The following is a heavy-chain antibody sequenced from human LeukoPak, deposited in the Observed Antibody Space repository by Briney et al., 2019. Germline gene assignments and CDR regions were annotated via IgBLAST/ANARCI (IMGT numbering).Heavy chain of an antibody. CDR1: GGSIGSYY. V-gene: IGHV4-59*01. Sequence: SETLSLTCTVSGGSIGSYYWTWIRQPPGKGLEWIGYIYYSGNTNYNPSLKSRVTISVDTSKNQFSLKLSSVTAADTAVYYCARDGRVAATGTGAFDIWGQGTVVTVSS. CDR2: IYYSGNT. J-gene: IGHJ3*02. CDR3: ARDGRVAATGTGAFDI. D-gene: IGHD6-13*01.